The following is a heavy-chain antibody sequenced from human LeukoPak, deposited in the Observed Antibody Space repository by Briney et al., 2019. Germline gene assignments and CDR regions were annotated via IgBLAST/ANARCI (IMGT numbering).Heavy chain of an antibody. CDR3: AFGDSDAFDI. J-gene: IGHJ3*02. V-gene: IGHV4-38-2*02. Sequence: SETLSLTCTVSGYSISSGSYWGWIRQPPGKGLEWIGSIYHAGNTYYNPSLKSRVTISVDTSKNQFSLKLSSVTAADTAVYYCAFGDSDAFDIWGQGTMVTVSS. CDR1: GYSISSGSY. CDR2: IYHAGNT. D-gene: IGHD4-17*01.